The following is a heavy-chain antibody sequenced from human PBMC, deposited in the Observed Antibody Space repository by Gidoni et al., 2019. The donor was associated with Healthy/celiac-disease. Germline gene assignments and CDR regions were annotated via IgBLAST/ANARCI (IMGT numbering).Heavy chain of an antibody. Sequence: QMQLVQSGPEVKKPGTSVTVSCKASGFTFTSSPMQWVRQARGQRLEWIGWIVVGSGNTNYAQKFQERVTITRDMSTSTAYMELSSLRSEDTAVYYCAADTGYYYGSGSYYYMDVWGKGTTVTVSS. CDR2: IVVGSGNT. D-gene: IGHD3-10*01. J-gene: IGHJ6*03. CDR1: GFTFTSSP. CDR3: AADTGYYYGSGSYYYMDV. V-gene: IGHV1-58*02.